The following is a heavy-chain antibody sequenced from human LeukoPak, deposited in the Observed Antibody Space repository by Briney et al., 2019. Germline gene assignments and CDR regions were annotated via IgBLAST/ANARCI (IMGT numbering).Heavy chain of an antibody. V-gene: IGHV3-21*01. D-gene: IGHD3-9*01. J-gene: IGHJ4*02. CDR3: ARDKGDDILAGSPYFDY. CDR2: FSSSSSYI. Sequence: GGSLRLSCAASGFTFSSHSMTWVRQAPGKGLGGVSSFSSSSSYIYYADSVKGRFTISRDNAKNSLYLQMNSLRAEDTAVYYCARDKGDDILAGSPYFDYWGQGTLVTVSS. CDR1: GFTFSSHS.